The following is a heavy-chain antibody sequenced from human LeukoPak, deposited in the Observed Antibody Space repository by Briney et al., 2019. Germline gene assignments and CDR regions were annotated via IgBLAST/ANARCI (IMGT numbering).Heavy chain of an antibody. CDR3: AKQIVGATTNDFDY. CDR2: ITTSGGST. D-gene: IGHD1-26*01. J-gene: IGHJ4*02. Sequence: GGYLRLSCAAYGFTFSSFAMSWLRQAPGQGLEWVSSITTSGGSTYYADSVKGRFTISRDNSQHTLYLQMNSLRAEDTAVYFCAKQIVGATTNDFDYWGQGALVTVSS. V-gene: IGHV3-23*01. CDR1: GFTFSSFA.